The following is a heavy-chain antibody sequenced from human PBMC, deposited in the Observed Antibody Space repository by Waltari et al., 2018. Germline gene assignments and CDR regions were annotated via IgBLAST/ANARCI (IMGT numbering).Heavy chain of an antibody. D-gene: IGHD5-18*01. CDR2: IKQDGSGK. V-gene: IGHV3-7*01. J-gene: IGHJ6*02. CDR3: AGADTAMVTYYYYGMDV. CDR1: GFTFSSYW. Sequence: EVQLVESGGGLVQPGGSLRLSCAASGFTFSSYWMSWVRQAPGKGREWVANIKQDGSGKYYGVAGEGRFHLSRGHAKHSLCVQMHSLRGEDTAVDCCAGADTAMVTYYYYGMDVWGQGTTVTVS.